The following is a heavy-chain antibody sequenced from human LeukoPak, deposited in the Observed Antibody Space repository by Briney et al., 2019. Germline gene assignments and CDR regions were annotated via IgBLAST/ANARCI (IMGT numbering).Heavy chain of an antibody. CDR1: GFTFSDYN. CDR2: ITSSSSTI. V-gene: IGHV3-48*01. CDR3: ARAWSGYTYGYYY. Sequence: GGSLGLSCAASGFTFSDYNMNWVRQAPGKGLEWVSYITSSSSTIYYADSVKGRFTISRDNAKNSLYLQMNSLRAEDTAVYYCARAWSGYTYGYYYWGQGTLVTVSS. D-gene: IGHD5-18*01. J-gene: IGHJ4*02.